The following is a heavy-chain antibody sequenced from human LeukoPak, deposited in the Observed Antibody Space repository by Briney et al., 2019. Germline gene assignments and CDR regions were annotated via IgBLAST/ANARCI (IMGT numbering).Heavy chain of an antibody. CDR1: GFTFSSYG. CDR2: ISSSGSTI. CDR3: ARVASYGSGPGPYYYYYYMDV. Sequence: PGGSLRLSCAASGFTFSSYGMSWVRQAPGKGLEWVSYISSSGSTIYYADSVKGRFTISRDNAKNSLYLQMNSLRAEDTAVYYCARVASYGSGPGPYYYYYYMDVWGKGTTVTVSS. V-gene: IGHV3-48*04. J-gene: IGHJ6*03. D-gene: IGHD3-10*01.